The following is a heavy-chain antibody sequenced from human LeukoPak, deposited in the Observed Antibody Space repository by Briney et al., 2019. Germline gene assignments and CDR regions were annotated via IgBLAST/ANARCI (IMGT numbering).Heavy chain of an antibody. CDR1: GGTFSSYA. D-gene: IGHD1-26*01. V-gene: IGHV1-69*04. CDR2: IIPILGIA. Sequence: SVKVSCKASGGTFSSYAISWVRQAPGQGLEWMGRIIPILGIANYAQKFQGRVTITADKSTSTAYMELSSLRSEDTAVYYCARVPVGAYYFDYWGQGTLVTVSS. J-gene: IGHJ4*02. CDR3: ARVPVGAYYFDY.